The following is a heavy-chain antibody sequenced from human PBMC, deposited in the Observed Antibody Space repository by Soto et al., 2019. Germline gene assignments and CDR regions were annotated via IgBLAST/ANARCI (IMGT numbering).Heavy chain of an antibody. J-gene: IGHJ4*02. V-gene: IGHV4-34*01. CDR3: ARAPIKGFIVLEVVGQFDY. CDR2: INQSGNA. Sequence: SETLSLTCTVYGGSFSGYSWSWIRQPPGKGLEWIGEINQSGNANYNPSLKSRVTISVDTSKNQFSLKLSSVTAADTAVYYCARAPIKGFIVLEVVGQFDYWGQGALVTVSS. CDR1: GGSFSGYS. D-gene: IGHD3-16*02.